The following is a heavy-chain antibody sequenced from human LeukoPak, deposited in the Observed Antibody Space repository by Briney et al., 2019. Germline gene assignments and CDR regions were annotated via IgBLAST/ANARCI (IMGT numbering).Heavy chain of an antibody. CDR1: GGSISSGGYY. Sequence: SETLSLTCTVSGGSISSGGYYWSWIRQHPGKGLEWIGYIYYSGSTYYNPSLKSRVTISVDTSKNQFSLKLSSVTAADTAVYYCARDNPSRSRTSCMMGYYYYGMDVWGQGTTVTVSS. CDR3: ARDNPSRSRTSCMMGYYYYGMDV. D-gene: IGHD2-2*01. CDR2: IYYSGST. V-gene: IGHV4-31*03. J-gene: IGHJ6*02.